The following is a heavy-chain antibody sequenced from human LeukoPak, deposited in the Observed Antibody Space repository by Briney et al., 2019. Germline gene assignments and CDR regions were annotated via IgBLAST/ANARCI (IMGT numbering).Heavy chain of an antibody. D-gene: IGHD6-19*01. CDR1: GFTFSSYA. Sequence: GGSLRLSCAASGFTFSSYAMSWVRQAPGKGLEWVSAISGSGGSTYYADSVKGRFTISRDNSKNTLYLQMNSLRAEDTAVYYCAKDLSYSSGWGDYYYYCMDVWGQGTTVTVSS. CDR2: ISGSGGST. V-gene: IGHV3-23*01. CDR3: AKDLSYSSGWGDYYYYCMDV. J-gene: IGHJ6*02.